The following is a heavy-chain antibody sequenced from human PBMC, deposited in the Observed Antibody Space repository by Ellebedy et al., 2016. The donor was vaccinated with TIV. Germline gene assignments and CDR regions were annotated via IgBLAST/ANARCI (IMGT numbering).Heavy chain of an antibody. CDR1: GGTFSSYA. J-gene: IGHJ6*02. CDR3: AREGYSYGDYYYYGMDG. CDR2: IIPIFGTA. Sequence: SVKVSXKASGGTFSSYAISWVRQAPGQGLEWMGGIIPIFGTANYAQKFQGRVTITADKSTSTAYMELSSLRSEDTAVYYCAREGYSYGDYYYYGMDGWGQGTTVTVSS. D-gene: IGHD5-18*01. V-gene: IGHV1-69*06.